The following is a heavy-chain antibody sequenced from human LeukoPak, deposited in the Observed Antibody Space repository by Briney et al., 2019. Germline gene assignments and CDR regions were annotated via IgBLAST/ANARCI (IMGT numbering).Heavy chain of an antibody. J-gene: IGHJ6*03. Sequence: ASVKVSCKASGYTFTSYYMHWVRQAPGQGLEWMGIINPSGGSTSYAQKFQGRVTMTRDMSTSTVYMELSSLRSEDTAVYYRARDGSGYDWGGYYYYYMDVWGKGTTVTVSS. CDR3: ARDGSGYDWGGYYYYYMDV. CDR2: INPSGGST. CDR1: GYTFTSYY. D-gene: IGHD5-12*01. V-gene: IGHV1-46*01.